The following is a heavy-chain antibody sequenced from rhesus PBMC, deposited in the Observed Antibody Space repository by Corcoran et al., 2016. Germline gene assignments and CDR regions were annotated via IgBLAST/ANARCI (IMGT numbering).Heavy chain of an antibody. CDR2: ISYSGTT. J-gene: IGHJ4*01. V-gene: IGHV4-122*02. CDR3: VTTNSHGSAHYYFDH. D-gene: IGHD4-29*01. Sequence: QVQLQESGPGLVQPSETLSLTCGVSGYSLSSGFYWTWMRPPPGKGLEWIGIISYSGTTTYNSSLNRPVTISRDPSKNQFSLKLISVTAADTAVYYCVTTNSHGSAHYYFDHWGQGVLVTVSS. CDR1: GYSLSSGFY.